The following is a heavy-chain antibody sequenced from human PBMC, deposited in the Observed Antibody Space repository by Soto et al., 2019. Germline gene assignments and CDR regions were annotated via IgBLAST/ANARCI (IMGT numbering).Heavy chain of an antibody. J-gene: IGHJ6*02. CDR1: GFSLSNARMG. CDR2: IFSNDEK. Sequence: QVTLKESGPVLVKPTETLTLTCTVSGFSLSNARMGVSWIRQPPGKALEWLAHIFSNDEKSYSTSLKSRLTISKDTSKSQVVLTMTNMDPVDTATYCCARMPKGNYDFWSGFYYYGMDVWGQGTTVTVSS. D-gene: IGHD3-3*01. V-gene: IGHV2-26*01. CDR3: ARMPKGNYDFWSGFYYYGMDV.